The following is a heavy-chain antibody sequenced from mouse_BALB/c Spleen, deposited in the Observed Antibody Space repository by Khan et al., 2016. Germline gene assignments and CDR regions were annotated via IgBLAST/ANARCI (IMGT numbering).Heavy chain of an antibody. J-gene: IGHJ4*01. Sequence: VQLKESGAELVKPGASVKLSCTASGFNIKDTYMHWVKQRPEQGLEWIGRIDPANGNTKYDPKFQGKATITADTSSNTAYLKLRSLTSEDTAVYYCARGDPYYAMDYWGQGTSVTVSS. V-gene: IGHV14-3*02. CDR3: ARGDPYYAMDY. CDR2: IDPANGNT. CDR1: GFNIKDTY. D-gene: IGHD3-3*01.